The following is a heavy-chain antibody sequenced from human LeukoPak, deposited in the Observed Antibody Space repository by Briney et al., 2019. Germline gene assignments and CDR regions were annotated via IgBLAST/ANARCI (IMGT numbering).Heavy chain of an antibody. Sequence: SVKVSCRASGGTFSIYDITWVRQAPGQGLEWMGGIIPIFCTANYAQKFQGRVTITADESTSTAYMELSSLRSEDTAVYYCARGIAEAGTIFDHWGQGTLVTVSS. V-gene: IGHV1-69*13. CDR1: GGTFSIYD. D-gene: IGHD6-19*01. J-gene: IGHJ4*02. CDR3: ARGIAEAGTIFDH. CDR2: IIPIFCTA.